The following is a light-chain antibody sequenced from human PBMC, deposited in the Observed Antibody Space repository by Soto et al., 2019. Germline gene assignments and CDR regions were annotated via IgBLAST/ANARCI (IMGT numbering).Light chain of an antibody. CDR2: GNS. Sequence: QSVLTQPPSVSGAPGQRVTISCTGSSSNIGAGHALHWYQHLPGAAPKLLMYGNSDRPSGVPDRFSGSKSGTSASLAITGLQPEDEGDYYCQAYEDSLSGWVFGGGTRLAVL. J-gene: IGLJ3*02. CDR3: QAYEDSLSGWV. V-gene: IGLV1-40*01. CDR1: SSNIGAGHA.